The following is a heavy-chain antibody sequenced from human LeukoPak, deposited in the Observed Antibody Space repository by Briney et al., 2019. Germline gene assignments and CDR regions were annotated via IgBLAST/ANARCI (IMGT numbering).Heavy chain of an antibody. D-gene: IGHD5-18*01. V-gene: IGHV3-9*01. CDR3: AKDLASTAMAPDY. CDR2: ISWNSGSI. CDR1: GFTFDDYA. Sequence: AGRSLRLSCAASGFTFDDYAMHWVRQAPGKGLEWVSGISWNSGSIDYADSVKGRFTISRDNAKSSLYLQMNSLRAEDTALYYCAKDLASTAMAPDYWGQGTLVTVSS. J-gene: IGHJ4*02.